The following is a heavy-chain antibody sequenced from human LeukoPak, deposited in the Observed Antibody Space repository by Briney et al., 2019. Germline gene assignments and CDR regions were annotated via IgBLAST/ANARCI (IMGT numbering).Heavy chain of an antibody. CDR1: GFTFSSYG. D-gene: IGHD6-19*01. J-gene: IGHJ4*02. CDR2: IWYDGSNK. V-gene: IGHV3-33*01. CDR3: ARDRDSSGRYGGYYFDY. Sequence: GRSLRLSCAASGFTFSSYGMHWVRQAPGKGLEWVAVIWYDGSNKYYADSVKGRFTISRDNSKNTLYLQMNSLRAEDTAVYYCARDRDSSGRYGGYYFDYWGQGTLVTVSS.